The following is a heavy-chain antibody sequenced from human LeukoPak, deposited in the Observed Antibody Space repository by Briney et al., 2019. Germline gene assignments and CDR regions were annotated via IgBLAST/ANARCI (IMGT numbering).Heavy chain of an antibody. CDR2: IRTTAEGAKYA. D-gene: IGHD3-9*01. V-gene: IGHV3-48*02. CDR3: ATDQRYSFTY. J-gene: IGHJ4*02. CDR1: GFSFTDYH. Sequence: PGGSLRFSCATSGFSFTDYHMNWVRQAPGKGLEWISNIRTTAEGAKYAYYADSVKGRVTISRDDGKNTLYLHMNSLRDDDTAVYYCATDQRYSFTYCSQGILVTVSS.